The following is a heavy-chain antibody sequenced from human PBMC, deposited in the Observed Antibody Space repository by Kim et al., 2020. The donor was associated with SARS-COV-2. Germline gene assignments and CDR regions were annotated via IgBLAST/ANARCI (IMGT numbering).Heavy chain of an antibody. CDR1: GYSFTSYW. CDR3: ARFEGDFWSGTPYYYGMDV. D-gene: IGHD3-3*01. J-gene: IGHJ6*02. Sequence: GESLKISCKGSGYSFTSYWIGWVRQMPGKGLEWMGIIYPGDSDTRYSPSFQGQVTISADKSISTAYLQWSSLKASDTAMYYCARFEGDFWSGTPYYYGMDVWCQGTTVTVSS. V-gene: IGHV5-51*01. CDR2: IYPGDSDT.